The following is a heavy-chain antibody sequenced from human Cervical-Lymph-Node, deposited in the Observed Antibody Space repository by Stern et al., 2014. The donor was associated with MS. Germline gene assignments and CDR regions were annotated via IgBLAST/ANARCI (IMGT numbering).Heavy chain of an antibody. D-gene: IGHD1-7*01. Sequence: VQLVESGGGVVQPGRSLRLTCAASGFIFSNYAMHWVRQTPGKGLQWLTVISYDGTKKYYADAVKGSFSISRDNAERKVYLHLDSLIEDDAALYYCARVSVGAGTWFDLWGQGTLVTVSS. V-gene: IGHV3-30*14. CDR3: ARVSVGAGTWFDL. J-gene: IGHJ5*02. CDR1: GFIFSNYA. CDR2: ISYDGTKK.